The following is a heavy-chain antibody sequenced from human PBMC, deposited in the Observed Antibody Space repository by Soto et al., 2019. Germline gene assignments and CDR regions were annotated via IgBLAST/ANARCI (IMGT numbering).Heavy chain of an antibody. CDR2: IIPIFGTA. CDR3: ARVESGSSSYFDY. Sequence: SVKVSCKASGGTFSSYAISWVRQAPGQGLEWMGGIIPIFGTANYAQKFQGRVTITADKSTSTAYMELSSLRSEDTAVYYCARVESGSSSYFDYWGQGTLGTVSA. V-gene: IGHV1-69*06. J-gene: IGHJ4*02. CDR1: GGTFSSYA. D-gene: IGHD6-6*01.